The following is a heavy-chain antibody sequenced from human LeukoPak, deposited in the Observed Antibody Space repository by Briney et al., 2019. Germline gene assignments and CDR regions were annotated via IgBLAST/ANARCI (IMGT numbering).Heavy chain of an antibody. Sequence: GGSLRLSCAASGFTFSSHGMHWVRRAPGKGLEWVATMTFDGSNKYYADSVKGRFTISRDNSQNTLYLQMNSLRAEDTALYYCARGSDCGSTSCYGLFDYWGQGTLVTVSS. CDR2: MTFDGSNK. CDR1: GFTFSSHG. V-gene: IGHV3-33*01. D-gene: IGHD2-2*01. J-gene: IGHJ4*02. CDR3: ARGSDCGSTSCYGLFDY.